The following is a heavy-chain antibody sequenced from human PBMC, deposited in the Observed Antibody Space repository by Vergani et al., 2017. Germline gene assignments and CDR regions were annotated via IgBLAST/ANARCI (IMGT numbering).Heavy chain of an antibody. CDR2: IYNSGST. J-gene: IGHJ3*01. V-gene: IGHV4-31*11. CDR3: ARDGGEYDKDALDV. Sequence: QVQLQESGPGLVKSSQTLSLTCAVSGDSITNGGFSWNWIRQPPGKGPEWIGYIYNSGSTYYNPSLKSRVTISVDASKNQFSLKLSSVTAADTAVYYCARDGGEYDKDALDVWGQGTKVTVTS. CDR1: GDSITNGGFS. D-gene: IGHD2-21*01.